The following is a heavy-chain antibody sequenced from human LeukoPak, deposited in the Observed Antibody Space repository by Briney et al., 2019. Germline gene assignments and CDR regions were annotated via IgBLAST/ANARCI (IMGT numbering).Heavy chain of an antibody. Sequence: GGSLRLSCAASGFTFSSYSMNWVRQAPGKGLEWVSIIYAGGSTYYADSVKGRFTISRDSSNNTLFLQMSNLRADDSGLYYCATDIRSSPLGFWGHGTLVTVSS. CDR2: IYAGGST. V-gene: IGHV3-66*01. CDR3: ATDIRSSPLGF. J-gene: IGHJ4*01. D-gene: IGHD3-9*01. CDR1: GFTFSSYS.